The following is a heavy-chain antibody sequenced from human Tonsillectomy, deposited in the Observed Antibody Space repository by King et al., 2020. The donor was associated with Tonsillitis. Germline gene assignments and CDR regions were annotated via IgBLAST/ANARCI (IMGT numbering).Heavy chain of an antibody. J-gene: IGHJ6*02. CDR1: GFTLNNYG. V-gene: IGHV3-23*04. D-gene: IGHD3-16*01. CDR3: AKGGIMSEPHYCYYYCMDV. CDR2: IRGSGGRT. Sequence: VQLVESGGGLVQPGGSLRLSCAASGFTLNNYGMNCVRQAPGKGLEWVSAIRGSGGRTNYAESVKGRFTITRDNSKNTLYLQMNSLRAEDTAVYYCAKGGIMSEPHYCYYYCMDVWGQGTTVTVSS.